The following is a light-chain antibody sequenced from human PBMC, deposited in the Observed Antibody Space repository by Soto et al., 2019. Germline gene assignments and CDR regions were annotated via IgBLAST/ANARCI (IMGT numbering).Light chain of an antibody. CDR2: GAS. Sequence: EIVLTQSPGTLSLSPGERATLSCRASQSVGSSYLAWYQQKPGQAPRLLIYGASSRATGIPDSFSGSGSGTDFTLTISRLEPEDFAVYYCQQYGRTVTFGQGTKLEIK. V-gene: IGKV3-20*01. J-gene: IGKJ2*01. CDR1: QSVGSSY. CDR3: QQYGRTVT.